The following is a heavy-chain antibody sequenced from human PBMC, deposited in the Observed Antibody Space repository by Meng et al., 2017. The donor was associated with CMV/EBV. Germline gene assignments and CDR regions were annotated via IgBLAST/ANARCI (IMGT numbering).Heavy chain of an antibody. D-gene: IGHD4-17*01. V-gene: IGHV3-13*01. CDR2: IGTAGDT. CDR3: ARGDYGDYVNDY. J-gene: IGHJ4*02. CDR1: GFTFSSYD. Sequence: GGSLRLSCAASGFTFSSYDMHWVRQATGKGLEWVSAIGTAGDTYYPGSVKGRFTISRENAKNSLYLQMNSLRAEDTAVYYCARGDYGDYVNDYWGQGTLVTVSS.